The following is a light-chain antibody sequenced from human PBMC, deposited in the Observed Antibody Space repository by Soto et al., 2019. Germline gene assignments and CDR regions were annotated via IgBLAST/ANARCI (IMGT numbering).Light chain of an antibody. V-gene: IGKV3-20*01. CDR1: QSVSSSY. CDR2: GAS. CDR3: QQYCSSPPMAAT. Sequence: EIVLTQSPGTLSLSPGERATLSCRASQSVSSSYLAWYQQKPGQAPRLLIYGASSRATGIPDRFSGSGSGTDFTLTISRLEPEDFAGYYCQQYCSSPPMAATFGPGTKVDIK. J-gene: IGKJ3*01.